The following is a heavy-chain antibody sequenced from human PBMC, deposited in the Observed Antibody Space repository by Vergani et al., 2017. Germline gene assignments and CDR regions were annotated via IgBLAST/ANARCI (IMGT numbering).Heavy chain of an antibody. V-gene: IGHV4-61*02. CDR1: GGSISSGSYY. Sequence: QVQLQESGPGLVKPSQTLSLTCTVSGGSISSGSYYWSWIRQPAGKGLEWIGRIYTSGSTNYNPSIKSRVTISVDTSKNQFSLKLSSVTAADTAVYYCARGHGYYSNTSCFNWFDPWGQGTLVTVSS. CDR3: ARGHGYYSNTSCFNWFDP. J-gene: IGHJ5*02. CDR2: IYTSGST. D-gene: IGHD2-2*03.